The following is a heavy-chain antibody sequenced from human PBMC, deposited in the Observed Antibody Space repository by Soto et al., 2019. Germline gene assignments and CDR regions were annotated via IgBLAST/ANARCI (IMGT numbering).Heavy chain of an antibody. D-gene: IGHD5-18*01. Sequence: HPGGSLRLSCAGSGFTFAAHAMNWVRQAPGKGLEWVSQVSGSGRETYYGDSVKGRFTTSVDNSRNMLFLQLNSLRGDDTATYYCVRRARDGYNSPIDSWGQGIRVTVSS. CDR3: VRRARDGYNSPIDS. CDR2: VSGSGRET. J-gene: IGHJ4*02. V-gene: IGHV3-23*01. CDR1: GFTFAAHA.